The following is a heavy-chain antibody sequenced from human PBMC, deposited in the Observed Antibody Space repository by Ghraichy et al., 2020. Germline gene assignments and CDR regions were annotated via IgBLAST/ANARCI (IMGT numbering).Heavy chain of an antibody. D-gene: IGHD3-22*01. V-gene: IGHV4-39*01. CDR2: IYYSGTT. J-gene: IGHJ4*02. Sequence: SETLSLTCSVSGGSISSSRHYWGWIRQPPGKGLEWIGSIYYSGTTYYNPSLKSRVTVSVDTSKNQFSLKLSFVTAADTAVYYCARRPSSDYFYAPYFDYWGPGTLVTVSS. CDR1: GGSISSSRHY. CDR3: ARRPSSDYFYAPYFDY.